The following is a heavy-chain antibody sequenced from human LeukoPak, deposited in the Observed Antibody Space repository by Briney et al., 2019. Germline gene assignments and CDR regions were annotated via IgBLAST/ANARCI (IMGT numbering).Heavy chain of an antibody. CDR1: GGSFSGYY. V-gene: IGHV4-34*01. J-gene: IGHJ3*02. CDR2: INHSGST. D-gene: IGHD5/OR15-5a*01. Sequence: SETLSLTCAVYGGSFSGYYWSWIRQPPGKGLEWIGEINHSGSTNYNPSLKSRVTISVDTSKNQFFLKLSSVTAADTAVYYCARVLSMMRASTLYAFDIWGQGTMVTVSS. CDR3: ARVLSMMRASTLYAFDI.